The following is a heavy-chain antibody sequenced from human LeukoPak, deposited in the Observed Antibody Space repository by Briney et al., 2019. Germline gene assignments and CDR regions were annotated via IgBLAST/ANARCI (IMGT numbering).Heavy chain of an antibody. CDR3: VNMRGGAVAGTRSDY. Sequence: QAGGSLRLSCAASGFAFSNYWMHWVRQAPGKGLVWGSRINSDGSTTTYADSVKGRFTISRDNAKNTLYLQMNSLRADGTAVYYCVNMRGGAVAGTRSDYWGQGTLVTVSS. D-gene: IGHD6-19*01. CDR2: INSDGSTT. J-gene: IGHJ4*02. V-gene: IGHV3-74*01. CDR1: GFAFSNYW.